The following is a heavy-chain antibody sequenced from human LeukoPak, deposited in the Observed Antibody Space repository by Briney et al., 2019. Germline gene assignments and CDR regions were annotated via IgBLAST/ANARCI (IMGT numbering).Heavy chain of an antibody. CDR1: GYTFTGYY. D-gene: IGHD3-3*01. CDR3: AREGLWSGYNYYYYMDV. CDR2: IIPIFGTA. J-gene: IGHJ6*03. Sequence: SVKVSCKASGYTFTGYYMHWVRQAPGQGLEWMGGIIPIFGTANYAQKFQGRATITADESTSTAYMELSSLRSEDTAVYYCAREGLWSGYNYYYYMDVWGKGTTVTVSS. V-gene: IGHV1-69*13.